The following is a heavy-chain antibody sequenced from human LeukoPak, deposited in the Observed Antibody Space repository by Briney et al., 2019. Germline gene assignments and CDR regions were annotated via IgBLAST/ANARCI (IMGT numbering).Heavy chain of an antibody. V-gene: IGHV4-59*08. CDR3: ARHDPSTVLVTGWFDP. D-gene: IGHD3-9*01. CDR1: GGSISSYY. CDR2: IYYTGSS. J-gene: IGHJ5*02. Sequence: SETLSLTCTVSGGSISSYYWSWIRQPPGKGLEWIGNIYYTGSSNYNPSLKTRVIISVDTSKNQFSLKLNSVTAADTAVYYCARHDPSTVLVTGWFDPWGQGTLVTVSS.